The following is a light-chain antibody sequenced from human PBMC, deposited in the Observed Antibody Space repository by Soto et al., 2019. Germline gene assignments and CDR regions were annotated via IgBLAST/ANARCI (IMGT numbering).Light chain of an antibody. V-gene: IGLV2-14*01. Sequence: QSALTQPASVSGSPGQSITISCTGTSRDVGAYKYVSWYQQHPGKAPKLLIYEVTNRPSGVSNRFSGSKSGNTASLIISGLQAEDEADYHCRSYTRSGTVVFGGGTKLTVL. CDR1: SRDVGAYKY. CDR3: RSYTRSGTVV. CDR2: EVT. J-gene: IGLJ2*01.